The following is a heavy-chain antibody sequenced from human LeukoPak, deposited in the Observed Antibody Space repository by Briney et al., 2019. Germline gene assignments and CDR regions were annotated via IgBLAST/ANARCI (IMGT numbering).Heavy chain of an antibody. CDR3: AAYSGSYSSFDY. Sequence: SETLSLTCTVSGGSISSKSYYWGWIRQPPGKGLEWIGTIYYSGSTYYNPSLKSRVSISVDTSKKQFSLKLSSVTAADTAVYYCAAYSGSYSSFDYWGQGTTITVSS. J-gene: IGHJ4*03. V-gene: IGHV4-39*01. CDR1: GGSISSKSYY. CDR2: IYYSGST. D-gene: IGHD1-26*01.